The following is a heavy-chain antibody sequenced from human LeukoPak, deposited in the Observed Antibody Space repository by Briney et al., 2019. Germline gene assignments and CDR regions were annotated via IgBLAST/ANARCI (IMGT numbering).Heavy chain of an antibody. CDR2: IYYTGST. CDR3: ASLGKYFCNYMDV. V-gene: IGHV4-39*01. Sequence: PSETPSLTCTVSGGSISSSSYYWGWVRQPPGKGLEWIGTIYYTGSTYYNPSLKSRVTISVDTSKNQFSLKLSSVTAADTAVYYCASLGKYFCNYMDVWGNGTTVTVSS. CDR1: GGSISSSSYY. J-gene: IGHJ6*03. D-gene: IGHD4-23*01.